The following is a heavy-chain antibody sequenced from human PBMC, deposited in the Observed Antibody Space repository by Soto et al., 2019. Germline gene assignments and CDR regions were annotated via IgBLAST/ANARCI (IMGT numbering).Heavy chain of an antibody. CDR2: FDPEDGET. V-gene: IGHV1-24*01. J-gene: IGHJ3*02. D-gene: IGHD4-17*01. CDR1: GYTLTELS. CDR3: ATLIYGDPDAFDI. Sequence: WASVKVSCKVSGYTLTELSMHWVRQAPGKGLEWMGGFDPEDGETIYAQKFQGRVTMTEDTSTDTAYMELSSLRSEDTAVYYCATLIYGDPDAFDIWGQGTMVTVSS.